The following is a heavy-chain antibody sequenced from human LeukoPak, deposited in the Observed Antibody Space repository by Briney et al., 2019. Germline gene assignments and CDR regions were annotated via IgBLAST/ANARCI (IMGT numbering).Heavy chain of an antibody. Sequence: KPSETPSLTCAVHGGAFSGYYWSWIRQPPGKGLGWIGEINHSGSTNYNPSLKSRVTISVDTSKNQFSLKLSSVTAADTAVYYCASIAVAGKNSIFDYWGQGTLVTVSS. D-gene: IGHD6-19*01. CDR1: GGAFSGYY. J-gene: IGHJ4*02. CDR2: INHSGST. CDR3: ASIAVAGKNSIFDY. V-gene: IGHV4-34*01.